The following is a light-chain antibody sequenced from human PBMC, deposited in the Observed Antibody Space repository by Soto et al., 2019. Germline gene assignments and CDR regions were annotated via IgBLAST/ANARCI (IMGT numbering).Light chain of an antibody. J-gene: IGKJ1*01. CDR3: QQYNSYS. Sequence: DIQMTQSPATLSASVPDRFTITCRASQSISSWLAWYQQKPGKAPKLLIYDASSLESGVPSRFSGSGSGTEFTLTISSLQPDDFATYYCQQYNSYSFGQGTKVDI. V-gene: IGKV1-5*01. CDR2: DAS. CDR1: QSISSW.